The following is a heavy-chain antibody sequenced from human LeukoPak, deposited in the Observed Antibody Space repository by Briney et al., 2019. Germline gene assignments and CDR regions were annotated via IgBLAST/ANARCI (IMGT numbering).Heavy chain of an antibody. CDR1: GGTFSSYA. Sequence: GSSVKVSCKASGGTFSSYAISWVRQAPGQGLEWMGGIIPIFGTANYAQKFQGRVTITADESTSTAYMELSSLRSEDTAVYYCARGGWYYDSSGYPCDYWGQGTLVTVSS. CDR2: IIPIFGTA. CDR3: ARGGWYYDSSGYPCDY. D-gene: IGHD3-22*01. V-gene: IGHV1-69*01. J-gene: IGHJ4*02.